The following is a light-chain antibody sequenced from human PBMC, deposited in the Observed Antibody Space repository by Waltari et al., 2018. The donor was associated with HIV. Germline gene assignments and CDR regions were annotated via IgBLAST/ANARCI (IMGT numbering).Light chain of an antibody. J-gene: IGLJ3*02. V-gene: IGLV2-23*02. CDR1: RSNIGNYNL. CDR2: EVS. CDR3: CSYAGSSTLV. Sequence: QSALTQPASVSGSPGQSITISCPGTRSNIGNYNLVSWHQQPPGKAPKTLIYEVSQRPSGVSNRYSGSKSGNTASLTISGLQAEDEADYYCCSYAGSSTLVFGGGTKVTVL.